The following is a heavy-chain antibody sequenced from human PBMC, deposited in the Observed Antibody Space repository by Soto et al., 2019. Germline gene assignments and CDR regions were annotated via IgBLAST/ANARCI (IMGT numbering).Heavy chain of an antibody. CDR2: IYYTGST. CDR3: ARIEMASIK. CDR1: GASIRSGGYY. V-gene: IGHV4-31*03. Sequence: SEILSLTCIVSGASIRSGGYYWSWLRQSPGKGLEWIGHIYYTGSTFYSPSLKSRLTISLDTSKNQFSLDLRSVTAADTAMYYCARIEMASIKWGRGTLVTVSS. J-gene: IGHJ4*02.